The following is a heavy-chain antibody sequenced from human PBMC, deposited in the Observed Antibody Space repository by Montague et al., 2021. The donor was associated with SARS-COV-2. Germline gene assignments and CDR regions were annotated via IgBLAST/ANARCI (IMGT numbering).Heavy chain of an antibody. CDR1: SGSLRNYY. D-gene: IGHD1-1*01. Sequence: SETLSLTCAVTSGSLRNYYWSWIRQPPGKGLEWIGEIRLPGGTNYDPSIKGRVTISLDASNNHVPLDLNSVTTADTAVYFCARAGSQRFFEFWGRGTLVTVSS. CDR3: ARAGSQRFFEF. CDR2: IRLPGGT. V-gene: IGHV4-34*01. J-gene: IGHJ2*01.